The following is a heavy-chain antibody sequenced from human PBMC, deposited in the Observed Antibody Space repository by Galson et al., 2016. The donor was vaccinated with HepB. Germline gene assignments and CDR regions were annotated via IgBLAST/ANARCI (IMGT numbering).Heavy chain of an antibody. CDR1: GGTFSNYV. CDR3: AASPPTGIPPPRFDP. J-gene: IGHJ5*02. V-gene: IGHV1-69*06. CDR2: VITAFGTA. Sequence: SCKASGGTFSNYVISWVRQAPGQGLEWMGGVITAFGTANYAQRFQGRVTITADKSKSTAFMDLSGLTSDDTAVYYCAASPPTGIPPPRFDPWGQGTLVTVSS. D-gene: IGHD3-3*01.